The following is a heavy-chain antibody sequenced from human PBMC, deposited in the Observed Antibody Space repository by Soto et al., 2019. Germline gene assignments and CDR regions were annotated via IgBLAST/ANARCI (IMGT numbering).Heavy chain of an antibody. CDR2: IDWDDDK. CDR1: GFSLSTSGMC. J-gene: IGHJ5*02. V-gene: IGHV2-70*11. CDR3: ARIRIAAAGTWWFDP. Sequence: SGPTLVNPTQTLTLTCTFSGFSLSTSGMCVSWIRQPPGKALEWLARIDWDDDKYYSTSLKTRLTISKDTSKNRVVLTMTNMDPVDTATYYCARIRIAAAGTWWFDPWGQGTLVTVSS. D-gene: IGHD6-13*01.